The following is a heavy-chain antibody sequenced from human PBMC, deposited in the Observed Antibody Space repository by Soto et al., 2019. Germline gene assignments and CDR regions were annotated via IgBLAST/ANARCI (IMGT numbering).Heavy chain of an antibody. D-gene: IGHD4-17*01. CDR1: GIIFNNYA. Sequence: EVQLLASGGGLVQPGGSLSLSCAASGIIFNNYAMSWVRQAPGQGLEWVSVITDAGGRTYYAASAQGRFTISRDNSKNTLYLQMHSLRAEDTAIYYCAKSVGTYGDNTERAERFDPWGQGTLVTVSS. CDR2: ITDAGGRT. CDR3: AKSVGTYGDNTERAERFDP. J-gene: IGHJ5*02. V-gene: IGHV3-23*01.